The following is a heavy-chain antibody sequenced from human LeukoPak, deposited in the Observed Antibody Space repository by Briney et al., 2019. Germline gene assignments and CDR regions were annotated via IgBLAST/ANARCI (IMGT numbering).Heavy chain of an antibody. J-gene: IGHJ4*02. CDR3: TTDRADY. Sequence: PGGSLRLSCAASGFTFSSYGMNWVRQAPGKGLEWVGRIKSKPDGETTDYAAPVKGRFTISRDDSKNTLYLQMNSLKTEDTAIYYCTTDRADYWGQGTLVTVSS. CDR1: GFTFSSYG. CDR2: IKSKPDGETT. V-gene: IGHV3-15*01.